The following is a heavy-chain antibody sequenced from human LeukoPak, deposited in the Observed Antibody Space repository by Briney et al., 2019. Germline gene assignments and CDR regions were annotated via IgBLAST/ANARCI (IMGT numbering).Heavy chain of an antibody. J-gene: IGHJ5*02. CDR2: ISSSGSTI. CDR1: GFTFSDYY. V-gene: IGHV3-11*01. Sequence: TGGSLRPSCAASGFTFSDYYMSWIRQAPGKGLEWVSCISSSGSTIYYADSVKGRFTISRDNAKNSLYLQMNSLRAEDTAVYYCARGHYYDSSGYYSSWGQGTLVTVSS. CDR3: ARGHYYDSSGYYSS. D-gene: IGHD3-22*01.